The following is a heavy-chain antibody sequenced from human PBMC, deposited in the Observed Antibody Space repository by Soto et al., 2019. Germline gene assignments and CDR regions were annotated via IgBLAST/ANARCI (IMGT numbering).Heavy chain of an antibody. V-gene: IGHV1-69*13. J-gene: IGHJ6*02. D-gene: IGHD1-1*01. CDR3: ARGPGAPYFYYYYGMDV. CDR1: GGTFSSYA. Sequence: EASVKVSCKASGGTFSSYAISWVRQAPGQGLEWMGGIIPIFGTANYAQKFQGRVTITADESTSTAHMELSSLRSEDTAVYYCARGPGAPYFYYYYGMDVWGQGTTVTVSS. CDR2: IIPIFGTA.